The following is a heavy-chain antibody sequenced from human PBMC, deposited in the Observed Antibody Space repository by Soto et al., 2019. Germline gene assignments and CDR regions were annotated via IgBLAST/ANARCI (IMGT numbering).Heavy chain of an antibody. D-gene: IGHD5-12*01. CDR1: GFSFSGYA. J-gene: IGHJ4*01. V-gene: IGHV3-23*01. Sequence: EVQLLESGGGSVQPGGSLRLSCAASGFSFSGYAMAWVRQAPGKGLEWVSGISGSGATTYYADSVKGRCTISRDNSKNTLSLQVNRLSAEDTAVYYCAKAGGGYTKWHFDCWGHGSLVTVSS. CDR3: AKAGGGYTKWHFDC. CDR2: ISGSGATT.